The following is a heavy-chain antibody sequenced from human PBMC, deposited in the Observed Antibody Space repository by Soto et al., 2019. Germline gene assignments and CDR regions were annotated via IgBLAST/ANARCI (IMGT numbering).Heavy chain of an antibody. D-gene: IGHD2-15*01. CDR3: ATGVRSPLAPWSPPNH. V-gene: IGHV1-24*01. CDR1: GYTLTELS. Sequence: GASVKVSWKVSGYTLTELSMHWVRQAPGKGLEWMGGFDPEDGETIYAQKFQGRVTMTEDTSTDTAYMELSSLRSEDTAVYYCATGVRSPLAPWSPPNHWGQGTLVTVSS. J-gene: IGHJ4*02. CDR2: FDPEDGET.